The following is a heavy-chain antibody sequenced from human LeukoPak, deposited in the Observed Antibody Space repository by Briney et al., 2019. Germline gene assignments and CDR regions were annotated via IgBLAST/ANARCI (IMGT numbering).Heavy chain of an antibody. D-gene: IGHD5-12*01. J-gene: IGHJ6*03. V-gene: IGHV4-4*07. CDR3: ARDLSGYDYNYYYYMDV. Sequence: SETLSLTCTVSGGSISSYYWSWIRQPAGKGLEWIGRIYTSGSTNYNLSLKSRVTMSVDTSKNQFSLKLSSVTAADTAVYYCARDLSGYDYNYYYYMDVWGKGTTVTISS. CDR2: IYTSGST. CDR1: GGSISSYY.